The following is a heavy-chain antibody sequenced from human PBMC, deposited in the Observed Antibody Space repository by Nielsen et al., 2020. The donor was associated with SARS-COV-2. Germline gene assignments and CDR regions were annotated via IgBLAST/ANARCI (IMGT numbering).Heavy chain of an antibody. V-gene: IGHV3-48*01. CDR3: AKDRGGVLMVYAIENDY. D-gene: IGHD2-8*01. Sequence: GESLKISCAASGFTFSSYSMNWVRQAPGKGLEWVSYISSSSSTIYYADSVKGRFTISRDNAKNTLYLQMNSLRAEDTAVYYCAKDRGGVLMVYAIENDYWGQGTLVTVSS. CDR1: GFTFSSYS. J-gene: IGHJ4*02. CDR2: ISSSSSTI.